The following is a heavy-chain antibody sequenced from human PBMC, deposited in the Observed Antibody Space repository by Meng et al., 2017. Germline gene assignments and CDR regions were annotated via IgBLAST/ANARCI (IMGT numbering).Heavy chain of an antibody. V-gene: IGHV1-2*02. J-gene: IGHJ5*02. CDR3: AREGSGSYYRFGWIDP. CDR1: GYTFTGYY. CDR2: INPNSGGT. D-gene: IGHD3-10*01. Sequence: VQLVQSGSEVKNPGASVKVSCKASGYTFTGYYMHWVRQAPGQGLEWMGWINPNSGGTNYAQKFQGRVTMTRDTSISTAYMELSRLRSDDTAVYYCAREGSGSYYRFGWIDPWGQGTLVTVSS.